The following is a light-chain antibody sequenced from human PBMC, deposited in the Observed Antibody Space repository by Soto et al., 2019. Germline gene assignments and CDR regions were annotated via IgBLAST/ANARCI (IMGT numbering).Light chain of an antibody. CDR2: HAS. CDR1: QSVSTN. CDR3: QQYNNWPPIT. V-gene: IGKV3-15*01. J-gene: IGKJ5*01. Sequence: EVVMTQSPATLSVSPGERATLSCRASQSVSTNLAWYQQKPGQAPRLLIYHASTRVTDIPGRFSGSGSGTEFTLTISSLQSEDFAVYYCQQYNNWPPITFGQGTRLEIK.